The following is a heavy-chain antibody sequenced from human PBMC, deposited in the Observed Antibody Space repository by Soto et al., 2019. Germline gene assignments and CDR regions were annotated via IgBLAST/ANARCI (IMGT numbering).Heavy chain of an antibody. V-gene: IGHV4-39*02. CDR2: FYYDGRT. CDR3: ARTQWPRAYYYGMDV. D-gene: IGHD6-19*01. J-gene: IGHJ6*02. CDR1: GASFSDANYY. Sequence: PSETLSLTCIVSGASFSDANYYWVWIRQPPGEGLEWIGSFYYDGRTYYNASLKSRVTISVDTSKNHFSLMLTSVTAADTAVYYCARTQWPRAYYYGMDVWGQGTTVTVSS.